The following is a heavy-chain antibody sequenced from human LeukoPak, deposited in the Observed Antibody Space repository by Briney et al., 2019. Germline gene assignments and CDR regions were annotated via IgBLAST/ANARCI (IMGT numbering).Heavy chain of an antibody. CDR3: ATYRQVLLPFES. CDR1: GFTCSAYA. Sequence: PGGSLRLSCAASGFTCSAYAMHWVRQAPGKGLGWVAVISYDGRNKYYADSVKGRFTISRDNSKNTLYMQMNSLRAEDTAIYYCATYRQVLLPFESWGQGTLVTVSS. D-gene: IGHD5-18*01. CDR2: ISYDGRNK. V-gene: IGHV3-30*04. J-gene: IGHJ4*02.